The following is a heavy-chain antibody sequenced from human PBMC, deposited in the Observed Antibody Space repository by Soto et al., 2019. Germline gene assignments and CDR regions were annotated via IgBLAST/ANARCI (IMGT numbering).Heavy chain of an antibody. J-gene: IGHJ3*02. CDR1: GFTFSSYE. Sequence: GGSLRLSCAASGFTFSSYEMNWVRQAPGKGLEWVSYISSSGSTIYYADSVKGRFTISRDNAKNSLYLQMNSLRAEDTAVYYCAREGRWLQQEAFDIWGQGTMVTVSS. V-gene: IGHV3-48*03. CDR3: AREGRWLQQEAFDI. CDR2: ISSSGSTI. D-gene: IGHD5-12*01.